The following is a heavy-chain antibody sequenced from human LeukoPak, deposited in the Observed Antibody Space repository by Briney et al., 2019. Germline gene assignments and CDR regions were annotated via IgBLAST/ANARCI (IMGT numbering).Heavy chain of an antibody. D-gene: IGHD5-18*01. J-gene: IGHJ6*02. Sequence: PLETLSLTCEVYGGSFSGYYWNWIPQPPGKGREWIWEINHSGSTNYNMSLKSRVSISVDTSKNHFSLKLSSLTAADTAVYYCARIMEYRSYGDYYYGMDVWGQGTTVTVSS. CDR2: INHSGST. V-gene: IGHV4-34*01. CDR1: GGSFSGYY. CDR3: ARIMEYRSYGDYYYGMDV.